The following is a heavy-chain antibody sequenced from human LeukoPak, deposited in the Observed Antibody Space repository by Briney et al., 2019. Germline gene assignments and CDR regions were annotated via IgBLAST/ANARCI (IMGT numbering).Heavy chain of an antibody. D-gene: IGHD3-16*01. CDR2: IDNIGAST. CDR1: GFTFSSSA. CDR3: AKVGQQWLIPEEN. Sequence: GGSLGLSCAASGFTFSSSAMSWVRQAPGKGLQGVSTIDNIGASTSYADSVKGRFTVSRDNSKNTLYLQMNSLRADDTAVYYCAKVGQQWLIPEENWGQGTLVTVSS. J-gene: IGHJ4*02. V-gene: IGHV3-23*01.